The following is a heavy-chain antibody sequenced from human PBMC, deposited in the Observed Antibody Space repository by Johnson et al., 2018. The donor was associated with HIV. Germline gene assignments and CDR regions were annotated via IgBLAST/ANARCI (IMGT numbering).Heavy chain of an antibody. CDR1: GFTFSSYG. J-gene: IGHJ3*02. Sequence: QVHLVESGGGVVQPGGSLRLSCVASGFTFSSYGMHWVRQAPGKGLEWVAVISYDGNNKYYTDSVKGRFTISRDNSKNTLYLQMSSLRAEDTAVYYCATSGSHFAFDIWGQGTMVTVSS. D-gene: IGHD1-26*01. CDR2: ISYDGNNK. CDR3: ATSGSHFAFDI. V-gene: IGHV3-30*03.